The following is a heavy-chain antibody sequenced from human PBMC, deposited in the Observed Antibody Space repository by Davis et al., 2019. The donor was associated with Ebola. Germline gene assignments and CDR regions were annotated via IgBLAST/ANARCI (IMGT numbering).Heavy chain of an antibody. D-gene: IGHD6-13*01. V-gene: IGHV4-59*08. Sequence: SETLSLTCTVSGGSISSYYWSWIRQPPGKGLEWIGYIYYSGSTNYNPSLKSRVTISVDTSKDQFSLRLTSVTAADTAVYYCAKNIAAAAVFYFDHWGQGTLVTVSS. CDR3: AKNIAAAAVFYFDH. CDR2: IYYSGST. J-gene: IGHJ4*02. CDR1: GGSISSYY.